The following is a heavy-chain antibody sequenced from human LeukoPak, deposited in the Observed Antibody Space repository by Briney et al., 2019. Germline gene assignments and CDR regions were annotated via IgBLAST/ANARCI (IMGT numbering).Heavy chain of an antibody. J-gene: IGHJ3*02. CDR1: GFTFSSYE. CDR3: ARVRTTVTKYSDAFDI. D-gene: IGHD4-17*01. V-gene: IGHV3-48*03. CDR2: ISTGGSRL. Sequence: QSGGSLRLSCAASGFTFSSYEMNWVRQAPGKGLEWVSYISTGGSRLYYADSVKGRFTISRGNAKNSLYLQMNSLGAEDTAVYYCARVRTTVTKYSDAFDIWGQGTLVTVSS.